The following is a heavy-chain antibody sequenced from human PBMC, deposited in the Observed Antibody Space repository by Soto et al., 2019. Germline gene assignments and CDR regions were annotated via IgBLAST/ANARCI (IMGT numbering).Heavy chain of an antibody. CDR3: AREDFYYDRGSVGAFDI. Sequence: GSLSLSCAASGFTFSSYEMNWVRPAPGKGLEWVSYISSSGSTIYYADSVRGRFTISRDNAKNSLYLQMNSLRAEDTAVYYCAREDFYYDRGSVGAFDIWGQGTMVTVSS. V-gene: IGHV3-48*03. D-gene: IGHD3-22*01. CDR2: ISSSGSTI. CDR1: GFTFSSYE. J-gene: IGHJ3*02.